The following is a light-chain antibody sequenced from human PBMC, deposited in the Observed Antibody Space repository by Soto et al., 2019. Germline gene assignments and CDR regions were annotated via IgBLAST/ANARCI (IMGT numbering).Light chain of an antibody. CDR2: SAS. Sequence: DIQVTQSPSSLSASVGDRVEITCRASQSVTTYLNWYQQKPGKAPHLVVKSASTLQDGVPSRFSGSGSGTDFALTISSLQPEDLGTYYCQQSYSIPHTFGQGTKLEIK. J-gene: IGKJ2*01. CDR3: QQSYSIPHT. V-gene: IGKV1-39*01. CDR1: QSVTTY.